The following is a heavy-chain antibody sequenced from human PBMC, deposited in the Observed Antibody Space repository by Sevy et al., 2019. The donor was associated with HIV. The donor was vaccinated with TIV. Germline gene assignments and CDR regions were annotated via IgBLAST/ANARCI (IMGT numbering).Heavy chain of an antibody. CDR2: IYWNDDQ. J-gene: IGHJ1*01. CDR1: GFSLSTSGVG. Sequence: SGTTLVKPTQTLTLTCTFSGFSLSTSGVGVGWIRQPPGKALEWLALIYWNDDQRYSPSLKSRLTITKDTSKNQVVLTMTNMDPVDTATYYCAHRGGVHFYDSSGYYSRAEYFEHWGQGTLVTVSS. V-gene: IGHV2-5*01. D-gene: IGHD3-22*01. CDR3: AHRGGVHFYDSSGYYSRAEYFEH.